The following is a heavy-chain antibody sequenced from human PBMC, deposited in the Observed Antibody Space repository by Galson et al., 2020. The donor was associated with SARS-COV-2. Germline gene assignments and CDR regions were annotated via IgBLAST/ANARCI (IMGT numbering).Heavy chain of an antibody. CDR2: IWYDGSNK. D-gene: IGHD1-26*01. CDR1: GFTFSSYG. CDR3: AKDGIVGATRGYYYYMDV. V-gene: IGHV3-33*06. Sequence: GESLKISCAASGFTFSSYGMHWVRQAPGKGLEWVAVIWYDGSNKYYADSVKGRFTISRDNSKNTLYLQMNSLRAEDTAVYYCAKDGIVGATRGYYYYMDVWGKGTTVTVSS. J-gene: IGHJ6*03.